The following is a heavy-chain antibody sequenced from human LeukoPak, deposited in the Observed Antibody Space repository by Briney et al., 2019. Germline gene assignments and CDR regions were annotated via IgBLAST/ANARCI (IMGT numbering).Heavy chain of an antibody. CDR1: GFTFSSYS. J-gene: IGHJ6*03. Sequence: GGSLRLSCAASGFTFSSYSMNWVRQAPGKGLEWVSSISSSSSYIYYADSVKGRFTISRDNAKNSLYLQMNSLRAEDTAVYYCARLRPIVVVPAARDYYYYYYMDVWGKGTTVTVSS. D-gene: IGHD2-2*01. CDR3: ARLRPIVVVPAARDYYYYYYMDV. V-gene: IGHV3-21*01. CDR2: ISSSSSYI.